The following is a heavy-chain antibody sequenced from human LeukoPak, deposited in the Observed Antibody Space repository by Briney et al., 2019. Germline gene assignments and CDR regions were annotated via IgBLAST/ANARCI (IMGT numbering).Heavy chain of an antibody. Sequence: SETLSLTCAVSGYSISSGYYWGWIRQPPGKGLEWIGSIYHSGSTYYNPSLKSRVTISVDTSKNQFSLKLSSVTAADTAVYYCARGGVITFRGVIDYWGQGTLVTVSS. V-gene: IGHV4-38-2*01. CDR3: ARGGVITFRGVIDY. D-gene: IGHD3-16*02. J-gene: IGHJ4*02. CDR1: GYSISSGYY. CDR2: IYHSGST.